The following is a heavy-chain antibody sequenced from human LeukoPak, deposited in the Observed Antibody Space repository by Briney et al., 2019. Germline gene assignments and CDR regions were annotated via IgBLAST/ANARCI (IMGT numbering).Heavy chain of an antibody. CDR3: AKGKVRGVIMGFDY. J-gene: IGHJ4*02. CDR2: ISGSGGST. V-gene: IGHV3-23*01. CDR1: GFTFSSYA. Sequence: GGSLRLSCAASGFTFSSYAMSWVRQAPGKGLEWVSAISGSGGSTYYADPVKGRFTISRDNSKNTLYLQMNSLRAEDTAVYYCAKGKVRGVIMGFDYWGQGTLVTASS. D-gene: IGHD3-10*01.